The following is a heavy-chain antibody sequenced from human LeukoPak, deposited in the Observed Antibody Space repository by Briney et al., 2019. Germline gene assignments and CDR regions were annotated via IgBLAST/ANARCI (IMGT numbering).Heavy chain of an antibody. Sequence: SETLSLTCTVSGASITSYYWSWIRQPPGKGLEWIGYISYSGSTSYNPSLKSRVTISVDTSKNQFSLNLTFVTAADTAVYYCARDPGSEGIDYWGQGTLVTVSS. CDR3: ARDPGSEGIDY. D-gene: IGHD3-10*01. J-gene: IGHJ4*02. CDR2: ISYSGST. V-gene: IGHV4-59*01. CDR1: GASITSYY.